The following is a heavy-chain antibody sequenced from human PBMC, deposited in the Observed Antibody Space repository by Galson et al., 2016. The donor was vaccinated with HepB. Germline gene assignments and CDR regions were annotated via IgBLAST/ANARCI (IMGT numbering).Heavy chain of an antibody. D-gene: IGHD6-19*01. J-gene: IGHJ6*03. CDR2: IYYSGST. CDR1: GDSISGTEYY. V-gene: IGHV4-39*02. CDR3: ATGISVAGKYYYSYMDV. Sequence: ETLSLTCIVSGDSISGTEYYWGWIRQSPGRGLEWIGSIYYSGSTYYNPSLESRVTISVDTSKNHFSLRLSSVTAADTAVYYCATGISVAGKYYYSYMDVWGKGAPVTVSS.